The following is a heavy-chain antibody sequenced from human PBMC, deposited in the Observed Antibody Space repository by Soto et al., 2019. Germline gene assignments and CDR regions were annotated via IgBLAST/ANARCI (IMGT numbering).Heavy chain of an antibody. J-gene: IGHJ6*02. V-gene: IGHV1-8*01. CDR3: ARRGYSSSWYYYYYYGMDV. CDR2: MNPNSGNT. CDR1: GYTFTSYD. D-gene: IGHD6-13*01. Sequence: QVQLVQSGAEVKKPGASVKVSCKASGYTFTSYDINWVRQATGQGLEWMGWMNPNSGNTGYAQKCPGRVTRTKNTSISTAYKELSSLRSEDTAVYYCARRGYSSSWYYYYYYGMDVWGQGTTVTVSS.